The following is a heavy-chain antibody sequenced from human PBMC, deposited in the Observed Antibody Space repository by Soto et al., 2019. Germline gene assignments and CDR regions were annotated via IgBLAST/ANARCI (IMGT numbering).Heavy chain of an antibody. V-gene: IGHV3-30-3*01. CDR2: ISYDGSNK. CDR3: AREVVVVVAATYAFDI. J-gene: IGHJ3*02. Sequence: AASGFTFSSYAMHWVRQAPGKGLEWVAVISYDGSNKYYADSVKGRFTISRDNSKNTLYLQMNSLRAEDTAVYYCAREVVVVVAATYAFDIWGQGTMVTVSS. CDR1: GFTFSSYA. D-gene: IGHD2-15*01.